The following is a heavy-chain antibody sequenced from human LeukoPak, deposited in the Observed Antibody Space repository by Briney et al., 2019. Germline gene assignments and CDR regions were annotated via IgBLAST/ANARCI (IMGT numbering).Heavy chain of an antibody. CDR3: ARDERFCNGDNHYSDLGY. V-gene: IGHV1-2*02. D-gene: IGHD2-15*01. J-gene: IGHJ4*02. Sequence: ASVEVSCKASGYTFTGYYMFWVRQAPGQGLEWMGWINPNTGATKYAQNFQGRVTLTRDTSIRTTFMELSSLRSDDTAFYYCARDERFCNGDNHYSDLGYWGQGTLVTVSS. CDR2: INPNTGAT. CDR1: GYTFTGYY.